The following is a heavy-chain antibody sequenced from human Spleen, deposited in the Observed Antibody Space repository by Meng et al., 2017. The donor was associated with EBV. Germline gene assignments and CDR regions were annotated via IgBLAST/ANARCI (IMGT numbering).Heavy chain of an antibody. CDR3: ARGGSSWYRWFDP. D-gene: IGHD6-13*01. CDR1: GGTFSSYL. Sequence: QVQLVQSGAEVKKPGSSVRVPCKASGGTFSSYLISWVRQAPGQGLEWMGGIIPIFGTANYAQKFQGRVTITADESTSTAYMELSSLRSEDTAVYYCARGGSSWYRWFDPWGQGTLVTVSS. V-gene: IGHV1-69*01. CDR2: IIPIFGTA. J-gene: IGHJ5*02.